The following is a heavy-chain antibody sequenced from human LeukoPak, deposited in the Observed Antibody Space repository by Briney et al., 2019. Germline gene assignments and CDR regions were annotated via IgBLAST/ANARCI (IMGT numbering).Heavy chain of an antibody. CDR3: ARRSPYSTGWSSYFDY. Sequence: SETLSLTCTVSGGSISSTNWWSWVRQPPGKGLEWIGEIYRSGTTNYKPSLKSRVTISLDKSRNHFSLKLTSVTAADSAVYYCARRSPYSTGWSSYFDYWGQGALVTVSS. J-gene: IGHJ4*02. CDR2: IYRSGTT. CDR1: GGSISSTNW. V-gene: IGHV4-4*02. D-gene: IGHD6-19*01.